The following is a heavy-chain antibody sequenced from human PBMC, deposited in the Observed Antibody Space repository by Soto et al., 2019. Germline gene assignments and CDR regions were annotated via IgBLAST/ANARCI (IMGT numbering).Heavy chain of an antibody. CDR1: GGTFSSYA. J-gene: IGHJ4*02. Sequence: QVQLVQSGAEVKKPGSSVKVSCKASGGTFSSYAISWVRQAPGQGLEWMGGIIPIFGTANYAQKFQGRVTITADESTSTAYRELSSLRSEDTAVYYCARSLTPSRGYNYFDYWGQGTLVTVSS. D-gene: IGHD5-12*01. V-gene: IGHV1-69*01. CDR2: IIPIFGTA. CDR3: ARSLTPSRGYNYFDY.